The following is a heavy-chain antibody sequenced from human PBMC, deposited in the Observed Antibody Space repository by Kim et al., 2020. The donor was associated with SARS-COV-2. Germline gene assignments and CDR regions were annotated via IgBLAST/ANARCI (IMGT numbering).Heavy chain of an antibody. J-gene: IGHJ6*02. CDR1: GGTFSSYA. D-gene: IGHD1-1*01. V-gene: IGHV1-69*04. CDR2: IIPILGIA. Sequence: SVNFSCTASGGTFSSYAISWVRQAPGQGLEWMGRIIPILGIANYAQKFQGRVTITADKSTSTAYMELSSLRSEDTAVYYCARESGGLERPRLGGMDVWGQGTTVTVSS. CDR3: ARESGGLERPRLGGMDV.